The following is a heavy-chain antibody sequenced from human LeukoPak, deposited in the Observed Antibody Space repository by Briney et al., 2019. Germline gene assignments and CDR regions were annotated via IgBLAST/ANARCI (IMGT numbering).Heavy chain of an antibody. Sequence: GGSLRLSCAASGFTFSSYAMHWVRQAPGKGLEWVAVISYDGSNKYYADSVKGRFTISRDNSKNTLYLQMNSLRAEDTAVYYCARAKISSSWGIFDYWGQGTLVTVSS. V-gene: IGHV3-30-3*01. J-gene: IGHJ4*02. CDR1: GFTFSSYA. D-gene: IGHD6-13*01. CDR2: ISYDGSNK. CDR3: ARAKISSSWGIFDY.